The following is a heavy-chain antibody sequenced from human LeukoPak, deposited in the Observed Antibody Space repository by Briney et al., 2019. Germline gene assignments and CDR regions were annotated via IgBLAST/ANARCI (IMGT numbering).Heavy chain of an antibody. CDR3: ARGQQLVRGFDY. Sequence: ASVKVSCKASGYTFTGYYMHWVRRAPGQGLEWMGWINPNSGGTNYAQKFQGRVTMTRDTSISTAYMELSRLRSDDTAVYYCARGQQLVRGFDYWGQGTLVTVSS. J-gene: IGHJ4*02. CDR1: GYTFTGYY. CDR2: INPNSGGT. V-gene: IGHV1-2*02. D-gene: IGHD6-13*01.